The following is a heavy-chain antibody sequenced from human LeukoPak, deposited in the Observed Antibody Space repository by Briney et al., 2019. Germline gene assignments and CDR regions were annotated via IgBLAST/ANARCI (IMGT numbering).Heavy chain of an antibody. D-gene: IGHD5-18*01. Sequence: PSETLSLTCTVSGGSISNSSYYWGWIRQPPGKGLEWIGSIYYSGSTYYNPSLKSRVTISVDTSKNQFSLKLSSVTAADTAVYYCARCGYSYGYVIWGQGTLVTVSS. J-gene: IGHJ4*02. CDR2: IYYSGST. CDR1: GGSISNSSYY. V-gene: IGHV4-39*01. CDR3: ARCGYSYGYVI.